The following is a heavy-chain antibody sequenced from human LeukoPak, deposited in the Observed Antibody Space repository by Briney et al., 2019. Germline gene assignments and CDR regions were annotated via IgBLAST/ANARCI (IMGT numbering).Heavy chain of an antibody. Sequence: GGSLRLSCAASGFTFSSYWMHWVRQAPGKGLVWVSRINSDGSSTSYADSVKGRFTISRDNAKNSLYLQMNSLRAEDTAVYYCARSRVDSSGAPTFYYYYYGMDVWGQGTTVTVSS. CDR2: INSDGSST. CDR3: ARSRVDSSGAPTFYYYYYGMDV. V-gene: IGHV3-74*01. D-gene: IGHD3-22*01. CDR1: GFTFSSYW. J-gene: IGHJ6*02.